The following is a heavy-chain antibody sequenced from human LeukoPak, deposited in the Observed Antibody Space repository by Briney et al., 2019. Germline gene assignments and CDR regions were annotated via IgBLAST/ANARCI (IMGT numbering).Heavy chain of an antibody. CDR2: IIPIFGTA. D-gene: IGHD3-16*01. CDR3: ATSGGAPYFDY. J-gene: IGHJ4*02. V-gene: IGHV1-69*05. CDR1: GGTFSSYA. Sequence: SVKVSCKASGGTFSSYAISWVRQAPGQGLEWMGGIIPIFGTANYAQKFQGRVTMTRDMSTSTVYMELSSLRSEDTAVYYCATSGGAPYFDYWGQGTLVTVSS.